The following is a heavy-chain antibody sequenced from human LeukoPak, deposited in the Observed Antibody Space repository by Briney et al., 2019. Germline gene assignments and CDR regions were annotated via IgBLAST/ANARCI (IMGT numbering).Heavy chain of an antibody. CDR3: AKVERRITMXXXXXXXKLMFDP. CDR2: ISGSGGST. CDR1: GFTFSSYA. Sequence: GGSLRLSCAASGFTFSSYAMSWVRQAPGKGLEWVSAISGSGGSTYYADSVKGRFTISRDNSKNTLYLQMNSLRAEDTAVYYCAKVERRITMXXXXXXXKLMFDPWGQGT. J-gene: IGHJ5*02. V-gene: IGHV3-23*01. D-gene: IGHD3-22*01.